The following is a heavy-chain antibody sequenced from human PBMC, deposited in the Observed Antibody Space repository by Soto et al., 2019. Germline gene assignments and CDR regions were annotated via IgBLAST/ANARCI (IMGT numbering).Heavy chain of an antibody. CDR1: GFTFSSYG. Sequence: GGSLRLSCAASGFTFSSYGMHWVRQAPGKGLEWVAVIWYDGSNKYYVDSVKGRFTISRDNSKNTLYLQMNSLRAEDTAVYYCARDRYCSGGSCYGEEDFDYWGQGTLVTVSS. D-gene: IGHD2-15*01. J-gene: IGHJ4*02. CDR3: ARDRYCSGGSCYGEEDFDY. V-gene: IGHV3-33*01. CDR2: IWYDGSNK.